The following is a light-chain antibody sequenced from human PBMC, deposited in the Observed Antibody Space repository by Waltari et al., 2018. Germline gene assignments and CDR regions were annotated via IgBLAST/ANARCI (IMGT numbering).Light chain of an antibody. CDR2: EGT. CDR1: SSDVGSYNL. J-gene: IGLJ3*02. Sequence: QSALTQPASVSGSPGQSITISCTGTSSDVGSYNLVSWYQHHPGKAPKLMIYEGTQRPSAVSDRFPGSKSGDTASLTSSGLQAEDEAYYYCCSYVRDITWVFGGGTKLTVL. V-gene: IGLV2-23*01. CDR3: CSYVRDITWV.